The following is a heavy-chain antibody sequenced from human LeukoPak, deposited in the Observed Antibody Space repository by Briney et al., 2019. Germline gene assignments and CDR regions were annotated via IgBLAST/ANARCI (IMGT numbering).Heavy chain of an antibody. D-gene: IGHD6-13*01. CDR2: ISSSETTT. J-gene: IGHJ6*02. CDR1: GFSFSDSY. CDR3: VRVLAAGFRMDV. Sequence: GGSLRLSCAASGFSFSDSYMTWIRQAPGKGLECVAYISSSETTTWYADSVKGRFTISRDNAKKSLYLQMNNLSAEDTAVYYCVRVLAAGFRMDVWGQGTKVTISS. V-gene: IGHV3-11*01.